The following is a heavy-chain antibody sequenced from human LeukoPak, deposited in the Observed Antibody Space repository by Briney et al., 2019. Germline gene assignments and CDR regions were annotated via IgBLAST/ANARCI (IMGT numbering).Heavy chain of an antibody. V-gene: IGHV1-2*02. Sequence: ASVKVSCKPSGYTFTAYYMHWVRRAPGQRLEGMGWINPNSGGTNYAQKFQGRVTMTRDTSISTAYMELSRLRSDDTAVYYCARDYYDSSGFGAFDIWGQGTMVTVSS. J-gene: IGHJ3*02. D-gene: IGHD3-22*01. CDR3: ARDYYDSSGFGAFDI. CDR1: GYTFTAYY. CDR2: INPNSGGT.